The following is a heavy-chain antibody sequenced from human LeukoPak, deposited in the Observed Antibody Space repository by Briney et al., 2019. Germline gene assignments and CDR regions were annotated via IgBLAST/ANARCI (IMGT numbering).Heavy chain of an antibody. Sequence: GGSLRLSCAASGFTFSSYGMHWVRQAPGKGLEWVAFIRYDGSNKYYADSVKGRFTISRDNSKNTLYLQMNSLRAEDTAVYYCAKGGGQLLYYYYYMDVWGKGTTVTVSS. D-gene: IGHD2-2*01. V-gene: IGHV3-30*02. CDR2: IRYDGSNK. CDR3: AKGGGQLLYYYYYMDV. CDR1: GFTFSSYG. J-gene: IGHJ6*03.